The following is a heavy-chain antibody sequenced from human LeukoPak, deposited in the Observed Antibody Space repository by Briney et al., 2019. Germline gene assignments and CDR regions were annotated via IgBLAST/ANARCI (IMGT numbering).Heavy chain of an antibody. D-gene: IGHD5-12*01. Sequence: GGALRLSCAASGFSFSDDFMSWIRQAPGPRPEWVSYISHSGYTTQYADSVKGRFTISRDNAKNSLYLQMNSLRGEDTAVYYCARERGDIVAFWGQGTTVTVSS. J-gene: IGHJ6*02. CDR1: GFSFSDDF. V-gene: IGHV3-11*01. CDR3: ARERGDIVAF. CDR2: ISHSGYTT.